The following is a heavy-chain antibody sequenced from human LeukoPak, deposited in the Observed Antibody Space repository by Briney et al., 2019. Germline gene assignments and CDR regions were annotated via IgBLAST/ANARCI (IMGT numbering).Heavy chain of an antibody. CDR2: MNPNSGNT. Sequence: ASVKVSCKASGYTFTSYDINWVRQATGQGIEWMGWMNPNSGNTGYAQKFQGRVTMTRNTSISTAYMELSSLRSEDTAVYYCARGGSSGWHPYYYYYMDVWGKGTTVTVSS. J-gene: IGHJ6*03. CDR1: GYTFTSYD. CDR3: ARGGSSGWHPYYYYYMDV. V-gene: IGHV1-8*01. D-gene: IGHD6-19*01.